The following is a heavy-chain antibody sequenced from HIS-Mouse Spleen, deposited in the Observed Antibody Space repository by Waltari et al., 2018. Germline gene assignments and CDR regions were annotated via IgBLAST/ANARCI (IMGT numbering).Heavy chain of an antibody. J-gene: IGHJ1*01. D-gene: IGHD1-26*01. CDR2: INHCGST. V-gene: IGHV4-34*01. CDR3: ARGALRGSYYWGEYFQH. CDR1: GGSFSGYY. Sequence: QVQLQQWGAGLLKPSETLSLTCAVYGGSFSGYYWSWIRQPPGKGLEWIGEINHCGSTNYNPSLKSRVTISVDTSKNQFSLKLSSVTAADTAVYYCARGALRGSYYWGEYFQHWGQGTLVTVSS.